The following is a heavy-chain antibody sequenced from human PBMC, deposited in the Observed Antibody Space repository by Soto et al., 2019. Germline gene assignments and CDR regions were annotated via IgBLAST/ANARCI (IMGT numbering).Heavy chain of an antibody. CDR2: ISYDGSNK. CDR3: AKDFRYYDSSGLIDY. V-gene: IGHV3-30*18. J-gene: IGHJ4*02. D-gene: IGHD3-22*01. CDR1: GFTFSSYG. Sequence: ASGFTFSSYGMHWVRQAPGKGLEWVAVISYDGSNKYYADSVKGRFTISRDNSKNTLYLQMNSLRAEDTAVYYCAKDFRYYDSSGLIDYWGQGTLVTVSS.